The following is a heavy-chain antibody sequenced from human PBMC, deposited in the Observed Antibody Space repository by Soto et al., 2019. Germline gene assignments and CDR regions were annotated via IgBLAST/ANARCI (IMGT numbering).Heavy chain of an antibody. CDR3: ARDGSFQLLFYSLTY. CDR1: GFTFSDYY. D-gene: IGHD3-3*01. J-gene: IGHJ4*02. CDR2: ISWNSNDI. Sequence: GGSLRLSYAASGFTFSDYYMSWIRQAPGKGLEWVSGISWNSNDIQYANSVKGRFTISRDNSKNSLYLQMKSLRPEDTAIYYCARDGSFQLLFYSLTYWGQGTPVTVSS. V-gene: IGHV3-11*05.